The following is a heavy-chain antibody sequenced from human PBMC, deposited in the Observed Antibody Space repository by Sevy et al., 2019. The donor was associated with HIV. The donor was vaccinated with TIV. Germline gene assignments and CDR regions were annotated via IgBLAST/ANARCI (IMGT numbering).Heavy chain of an antibody. CDR3: ARAPPVVVVPGAPSWFDP. CDR1: GGSFSGYY. CDR2: INHSGST. D-gene: IGHD2-2*01. V-gene: IGHV4-34*01. J-gene: IGHJ5*02. Sequence: SETLSLTCAVYGGSFSGYYWNWFRQSPGKGLEWIGEINHSGSTHYNPSLKSRVTISVDTSKNQFSLRLNSVTAADTAVYYCARAPPVVVVPGAPSWFDPWGQGTLVTVSS.